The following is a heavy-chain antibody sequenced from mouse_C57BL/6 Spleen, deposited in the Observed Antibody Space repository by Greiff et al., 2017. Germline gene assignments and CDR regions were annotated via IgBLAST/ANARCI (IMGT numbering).Heavy chain of an antibody. CDR1: GYTFTSYW. D-gene: IGHD1-1*01. CDR3: ARVTTVVATRWYFDY. J-gene: IGHJ2*01. V-gene: IGHV1-69*01. CDR2: IDPSDSYT. Sequence: QVQLQQPGAELVMPGASVKLSCKASGYTFTSYWMHWVKPRPGQGLEWIGEIDPSDSYTNYNQKFKGKSTLTVDKSSSTAYMQLSSLTSEDSAVYYCARVTTVVATRWYFDYWGQGTTLTVSS.